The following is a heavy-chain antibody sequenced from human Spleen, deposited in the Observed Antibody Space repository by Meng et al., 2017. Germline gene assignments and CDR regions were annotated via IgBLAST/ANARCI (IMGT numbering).Heavy chain of an antibody. D-gene: IGHD2-15*01. CDR3: ATSGSAFSPEYYYYYGMDV. CDR1: GFTFSSYA. V-gene: IGHV3-23*01. CDR2: ISGSGSGT. Sequence: GGSLRLSCAASGFTFSSYAMSWVRQPPGKGLEWVSAISGSGSGTYYADSVKGRFTISRDNSKNTLYLQMNSLRAEDTAVYYCATSGSAFSPEYYYYYGMDVWGQGTTVTVSS. J-gene: IGHJ6*02.